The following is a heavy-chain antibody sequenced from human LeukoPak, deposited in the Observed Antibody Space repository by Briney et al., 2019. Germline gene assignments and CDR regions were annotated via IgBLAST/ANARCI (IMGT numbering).Heavy chain of an antibody. J-gene: IGHJ4*02. CDR2: VYSSGSS. D-gene: IGHD3-10*01. V-gene: IGHV4-61*02. Sequence: QVQLQESGPGLVKPSQTLSLTCTVSGGSISSANYYWSWIRQPAGKGLEWIGRVYSSGSSNYNPSLNSRGTISVDTSKNQVSLKLTSVTAADTAVYYCARGSLLATFDYWGQGTLVTVSS. CDR1: GGSISSANYY. CDR3: ARGSLLATFDY.